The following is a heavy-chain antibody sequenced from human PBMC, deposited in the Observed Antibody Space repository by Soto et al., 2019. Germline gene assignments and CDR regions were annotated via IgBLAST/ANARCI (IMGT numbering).Heavy chain of an antibody. CDR3: ARDSSMTYDYGMDV. Sequence: QLQESGPGLVKPSETLSLTCTVSGGSVNSGSYYWSWIRQSPGKGLEWIGYIYYSGSTNSNPSLKSRVTISLATSKNQSSLKLSSVTAADTAVYYCARDSSMTYDYGMDVWGQGTTVTVSS. J-gene: IGHJ6*02. V-gene: IGHV4-61*01. CDR2: IYYSGST. CDR1: GGSVNSGSYY.